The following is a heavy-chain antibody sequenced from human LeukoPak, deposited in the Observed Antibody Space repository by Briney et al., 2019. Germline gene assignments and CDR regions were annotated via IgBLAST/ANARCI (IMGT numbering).Heavy chain of an antibody. D-gene: IGHD5-24*01. CDR2: IYPGDSDT. CDR1: GYSFTSYW. CDR3: ARRRDGYNYAFDI. J-gene: IGHJ3*02. V-gene: IGHV5-51*01. Sequence: GESLKISCKGSGYSFTSYWIGWVRQMPGKGLEWMGIIYPGDSDTRYSPSFQGQVTISADKSITTAYLQWSSLKASDTALYYCARRRDGYNYAFDIWGQGTMVTVSS.